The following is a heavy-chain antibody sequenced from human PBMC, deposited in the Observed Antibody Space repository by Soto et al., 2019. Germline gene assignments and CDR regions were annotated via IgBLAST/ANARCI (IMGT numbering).Heavy chain of an antibody. Sequence: GASVKVSCKASGYAFTSYDINWVRQATGQGPEWMGWMNSKTGNTGYAEKFQGRVTMTRNTSISTAYMELSGLRSDDTAVYYCARGFGLYCSGGSCYSADFDYWGQGTLVTVSS. CDR3: ARGFGLYCSGGSCYSADFDY. CDR1: GYAFTSYD. J-gene: IGHJ4*02. V-gene: IGHV1-8*01. CDR2: MNSKTGNT. D-gene: IGHD2-15*01.